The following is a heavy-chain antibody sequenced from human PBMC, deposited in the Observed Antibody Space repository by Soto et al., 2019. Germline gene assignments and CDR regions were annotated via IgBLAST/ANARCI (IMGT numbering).Heavy chain of an antibody. CDR3: AVGFKLDYYSLDV. D-gene: IGHD3-10*01. Sequence: QVQLVQSGAEVRKPGSSVKVSCRSSGGIFTASAISWVRQAPGQGPEWMGGVIPMFGTANYPQRVQGRVTINADESTNTVYMQLSSLRSEDTAVYFCAVGFKLDYYSLDVWGQGTTVTVSS. V-gene: IGHV1-69*01. CDR2: VIPMFGTA. CDR1: GGIFTASA. J-gene: IGHJ6*02.